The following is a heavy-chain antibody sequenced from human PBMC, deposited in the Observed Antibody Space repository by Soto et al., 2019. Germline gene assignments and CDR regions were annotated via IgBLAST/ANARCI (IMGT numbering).Heavy chain of an antibody. CDR1: GGSFSGYY. D-gene: IGHD3-10*01. Sequence: SETLSLTCAVYGGSFSGYYWSWIRQPPGKGLEWIGEINYSGSTNYNPSLKSRVTISVDTSKNQLSLKLSSVTAADTAVYYCASVAIRGDDGSGSSPVLDVWGQGTTVTVSS. V-gene: IGHV4-34*01. J-gene: IGHJ6*02. CDR2: INYSGST. CDR3: ASVAIRGDDGSGSSPVLDV.